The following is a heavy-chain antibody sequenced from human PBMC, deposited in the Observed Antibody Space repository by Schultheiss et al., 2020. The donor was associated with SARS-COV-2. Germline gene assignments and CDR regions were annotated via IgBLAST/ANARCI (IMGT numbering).Heavy chain of an antibody. J-gene: IGHJ5*02. CDR2: ISGSGHST. CDR3: AKDRYFETSGWFDP. Sequence: GGSLRLSCVVSGFTFSSYAMNWVRQAPGKGLEWVSGISGSGHSTFYADSVNGRFIMSRDNSENTLYLQMDSLRAEDTAIYYCAKDRYFETSGWFDPWGQGTLVTVS. V-gene: IGHV3-23*01. CDR1: GFTFSSYA. D-gene: IGHD2-2*01.